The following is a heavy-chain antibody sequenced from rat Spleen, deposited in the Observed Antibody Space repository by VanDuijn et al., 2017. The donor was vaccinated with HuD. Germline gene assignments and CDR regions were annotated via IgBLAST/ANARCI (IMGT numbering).Heavy chain of an antibody. Sequence: EVKLVESGGGLVQPGRSLKLSCAASGFNFNDYWMGWVRQAPGKGLEWVASITNTGGSIYYPDSVKGRFTISRDNAKNTLYLQMDSLGSEDTASYYCARHHYDGYYHGPVLGVMDAWGQGASVIVSS. V-gene: IGHV5-31*01. J-gene: IGHJ4*01. CDR3: ARHHYDGYYHGPVLGVMDA. CDR1: GFNFNDYW. D-gene: IGHD1-12*03. CDR2: ITNTGGSI.